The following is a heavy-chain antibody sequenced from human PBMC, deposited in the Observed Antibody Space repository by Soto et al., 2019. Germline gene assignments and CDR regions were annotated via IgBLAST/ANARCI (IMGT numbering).Heavy chain of an antibody. Sequence: PGGSLRLSCAASGFRFSVYWMSWVRQAPGKGLEWVANIKGDGSEIYLVDSVKGRFTISRDNAQDSLFLQMSTLRPDDTAVYYCARSYHYYDFWGDSSGGYYYGFDVWGQGTTVTVSS. V-gene: IGHV3-7*01. CDR1: GFRFSVYW. D-gene: IGHD3-3*01. J-gene: IGHJ6*02. CDR3: ARSYHYYDFWGDSSGGYYYGFDV. CDR2: IKGDGSEI.